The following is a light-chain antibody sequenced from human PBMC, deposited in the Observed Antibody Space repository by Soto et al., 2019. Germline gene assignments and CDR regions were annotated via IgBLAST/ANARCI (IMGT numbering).Light chain of an antibody. CDR3: SSYTRSSTLG. V-gene: IGLV2-14*01. J-gene: IGLJ3*02. Sequence: QSALTQPASVSGSPGQSSTISCTGTSSDVGGYNYVSWYQQHPGQAPKLMIYDVSNRPSGVSNRFSGSKSGNTASLPISGLQAEDEADYYCSSYTRSSTLGFGGGTKLTVL. CDR1: SSDVGGYNY. CDR2: DVS.